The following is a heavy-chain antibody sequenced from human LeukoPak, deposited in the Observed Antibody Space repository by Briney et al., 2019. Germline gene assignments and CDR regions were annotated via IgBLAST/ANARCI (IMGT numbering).Heavy chain of an antibody. CDR3: AKKAYAKKKNWFDP. V-gene: IGHV4-59*01. J-gene: IGHJ5*02. Sequence: SETLSLTCTVSGVSISSYYWSWIRQPPGKGLEWIGYIYDSGSTDYNPSLKSRVTISVDTSKNQFSLNLSSVTAADTAVYYCAKKAYAKKKNWFDPWGQGTLVTVSS. D-gene: IGHD4-17*01. CDR2: IYDSGST. CDR1: GVSISSYY.